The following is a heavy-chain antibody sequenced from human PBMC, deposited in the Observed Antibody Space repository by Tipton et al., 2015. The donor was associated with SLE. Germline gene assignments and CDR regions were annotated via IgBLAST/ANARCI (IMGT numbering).Heavy chain of an antibody. D-gene: IGHD4-17*01. Sequence: SLRLSCAASGFTFSSYAMHWVRQTPGTGLEWVALISYDGSNKYYADSVKGRFTISRDNSKNTLYLQMNSLRAEDTAVYYCAREGEDRYGDFVGYWGQGILVTVSS. CDR1: GFTFSSYA. J-gene: IGHJ4*02. V-gene: IGHV3-30*04. CDR3: AREGEDRYGDFVGY. CDR2: ISYDGSNK.